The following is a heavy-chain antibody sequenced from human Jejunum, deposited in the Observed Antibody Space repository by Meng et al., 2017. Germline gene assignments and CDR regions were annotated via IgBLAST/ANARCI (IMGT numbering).Heavy chain of an antibody. CDR2: VNPYGTIT. J-gene: IGHJ4*02. D-gene: IGHD6-25*01. CDR1: GFTLTTYW. CDR3: TRDTFGYHDY. V-gene: IGHV3-74*01. Sequence: EGPVVDSGGGSFQPGGYLSFSCAVSGFTLTTYWMHWVRQAPGKGLMWVSRVNPYGTITNYADSVKGRFTISRDTAKNTLYLQMDSLVADDTAGYYCTRDTFGYHDYWGQGTLVTVSS.